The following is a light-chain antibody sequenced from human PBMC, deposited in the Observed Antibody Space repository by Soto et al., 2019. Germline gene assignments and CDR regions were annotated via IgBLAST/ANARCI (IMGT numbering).Light chain of an antibody. Sequence: IQMTQSPSSLSASVGDRVTITCQASQGISSYLAWYQQKPGKAPKLLIYAASTLQSGVPSRFSGSGSGTDFTLTISCLQSEDFATYYCQQYYSYPRTFGQGTKVDIK. CDR1: QGISSY. J-gene: IGKJ1*01. V-gene: IGKV1-8*01. CDR2: AAS. CDR3: QQYYSYPRT.